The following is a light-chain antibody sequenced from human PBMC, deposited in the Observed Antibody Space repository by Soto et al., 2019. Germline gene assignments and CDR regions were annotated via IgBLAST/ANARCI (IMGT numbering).Light chain of an antibody. CDR1: SSNIGAGYD. CDR2: GNS. CDR3: HSSDSSLSGYV. Sequence: QSVLTQPPSVSGAPGQRVTISCTGSSSNIGAGYDVHWYQQLPGTAPKLLIYGNSNRPSGVPDRFSGSKSGTSASLAITGLKAEDEADYYCHSSDSSLSGYVFGTVTKVTVL. J-gene: IGLJ1*01. V-gene: IGLV1-40*01.